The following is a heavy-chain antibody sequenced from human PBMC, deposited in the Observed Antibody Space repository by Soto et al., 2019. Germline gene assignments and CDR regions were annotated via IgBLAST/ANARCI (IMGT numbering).Heavy chain of an antibody. D-gene: IGHD6-6*01. CDR3: ATTLKRQLVPYFDY. CDR1: GFTFSSYA. J-gene: IGHJ4*02. Sequence: GGSLRLSCAASGFTFSSYAMSWVRQAPGKGLEWVSAISGSGGSTYYADSVKGRFTISRDNSKNTLYLQMNSLRAEDTAVYYCATTLKRQLVPYFDYWGQGTLVTVSS. V-gene: IGHV3-23*01. CDR2: ISGSGGST.